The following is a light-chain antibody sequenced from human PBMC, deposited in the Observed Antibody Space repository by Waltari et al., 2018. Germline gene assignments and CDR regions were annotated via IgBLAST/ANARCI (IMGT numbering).Light chain of an antibody. CDR1: RSDVGGYTP. CDR2: EVT. V-gene: IGLV2-8*01. J-gene: IGLJ3*02. CDR3: SSYAGHNDFVV. Sequence: QSALTQPPSASGSPGQSVTVSCSGTRSDVGGYTPASWYQQHPGKAPKLMIYEVTERPSGVPDRFSGSKSGNTASLTVSGLQAEDEAIYYCSSYAGHNDFVVFGGGTKLTVL.